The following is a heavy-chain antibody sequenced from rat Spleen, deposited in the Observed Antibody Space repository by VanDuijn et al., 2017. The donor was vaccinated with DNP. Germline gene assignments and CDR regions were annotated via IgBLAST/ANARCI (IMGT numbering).Heavy chain of an antibody. Sequence: EVQLVESGGGLVQPGRSLKLSCAASGFTLSNYDMAWVRQASPKGLEWVASISSGGSIYYPDSVKGRFSLSRDNARSTLYLQMDSLRSEDTATYYCASSRGNYGGYSVADWFPYWGQGTLVTVSS. V-gene: IGHV5S23*01. J-gene: IGHJ3*01. CDR2: ISSGGSI. CDR1: GFTLSNYD. D-gene: IGHD1-11*01. CDR3: ASSRGNYGGYSVADWFPY.